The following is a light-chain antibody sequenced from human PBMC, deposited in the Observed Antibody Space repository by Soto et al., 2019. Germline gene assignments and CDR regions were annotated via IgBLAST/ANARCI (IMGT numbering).Light chain of an antibody. CDR1: QSISNW. CDR3: QQYNSYSPT. J-gene: IGKJ1*01. CDR2: DAS. Sequence: EIQMTQYPSSLSASVGDRVTITCRASQSISNWLAWYQQKPGKAPNLLIYDASSLQSGVPSRFSGSGSGTEFTLTISSLQPDDLATYYCQQYNSYSPTFGQGSMVDI. V-gene: IGKV1-5*01.